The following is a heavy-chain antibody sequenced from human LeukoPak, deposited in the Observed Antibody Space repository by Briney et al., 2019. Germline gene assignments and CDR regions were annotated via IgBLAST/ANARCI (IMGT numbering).Heavy chain of an antibody. CDR1: GGSISSYY. Sequence: PSETLSLTCTVSGGSISSYYWSWIRQPPGKGLEWIGYIYYSGSTNYNPSPKSRVTISVDTSKNQFSLKLSSVTAADTAVYYCARGMVRGLNFDYWGQGTLVTVSS. CDR2: IYYSGST. J-gene: IGHJ4*02. V-gene: IGHV4-59*01. D-gene: IGHD3-10*01. CDR3: ARGMVRGLNFDY.